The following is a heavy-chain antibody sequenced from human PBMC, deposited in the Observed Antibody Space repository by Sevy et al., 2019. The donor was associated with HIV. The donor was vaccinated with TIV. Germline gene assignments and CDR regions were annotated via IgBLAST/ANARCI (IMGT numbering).Heavy chain of an antibody. CDR1: GFTFDDYA. CDR3: AKGWGIAAAGSDY. J-gene: IGHJ4*02. V-gene: IGHV3-9*01. D-gene: IGHD6-13*01. Sequence: GESLRLSCAASGFTFDDYAMHWVRQAPGKGLEWVSGISWNSGSIGYADSVKGRFTISRDNAKNSLYLQMNSLRAEDTALYYCAKGWGIAAAGSDYWGQGTLVTVSS. CDR2: ISWNSGSI.